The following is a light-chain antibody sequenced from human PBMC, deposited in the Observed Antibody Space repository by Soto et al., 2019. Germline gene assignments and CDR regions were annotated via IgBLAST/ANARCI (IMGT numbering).Light chain of an antibody. V-gene: IGLV2-8*01. Sequence: QSALTQPPSASGSPGQSVTISCTGTSSDVGGYNYVSWYQHHPGKAPKLMIYDVSKRPSGVPDRFSGSKSGNTASLTVSGLQAEDEAYYYCSSYAGRNNLVFGGGTKLTVL. J-gene: IGLJ2*01. CDR2: DVS. CDR1: SSDVGGYNY. CDR3: SSYAGRNNLV.